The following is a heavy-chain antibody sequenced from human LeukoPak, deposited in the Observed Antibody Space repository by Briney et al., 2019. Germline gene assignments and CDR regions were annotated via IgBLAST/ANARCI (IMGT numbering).Heavy chain of an antibody. CDR1: GGSISSGDYY. CDR2: IYYSGST. J-gene: IGHJ4*02. V-gene: IGHV4-30-4*01. Sequence: SGTLSLTCTVSGGSISSGDYYWSWIRQPPGKGLEWIGYIYYSGSTYYNPSLKSRVTISVDTSKNQFSLKLSSVTAADTAVYYCARLYSYGPLSYFDYWGQGTLVTVSS. CDR3: ARLYSYGPLSYFDY. D-gene: IGHD5-18*01.